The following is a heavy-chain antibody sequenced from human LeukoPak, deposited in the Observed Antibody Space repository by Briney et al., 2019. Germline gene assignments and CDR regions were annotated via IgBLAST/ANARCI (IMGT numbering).Heavy chain of an antibody. CDR1: GFTVNFNY. D-gene: IGHD3-16*01. CDR3: ARHRGGPDSAFDY. Sequence: GGSLRLSCAASGFTVNFNYMSWVRQAPGKGLEWVSVIYSGGTTHYADSVQGRFTTSRDNLKNALYLEMSSLRAEDTAVYYCARHRGGPDSAFDYWGQGTLATVSS. J-gene: IGHJ4*02. CDR2: IYSGGTT. V-gene: IGHV3-53*01.